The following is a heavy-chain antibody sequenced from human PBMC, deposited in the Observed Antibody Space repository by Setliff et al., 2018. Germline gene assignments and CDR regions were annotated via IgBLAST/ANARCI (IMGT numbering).Heavy chain of an antibody. CDR3: ARDPTRFTKFRGGSIRYFYMDV. CDR1: GFTFNTYA. D-gene: IGHD3-10*01. Sequence: GGSLRLSCAASGFTFNTYAMSWVRHVPGKGLEWVANIKAEGSERFYGDSVRGRLIVSRDNAKNSLFLQIIDRRVEDTAVYYCARDPTRFTKFRGGSIRYFYMDVWGKGTTVTVSS. J-gene: IGHJ6*03. CDR2: IKAEGSER. V-gene: IGHV3-7*01.